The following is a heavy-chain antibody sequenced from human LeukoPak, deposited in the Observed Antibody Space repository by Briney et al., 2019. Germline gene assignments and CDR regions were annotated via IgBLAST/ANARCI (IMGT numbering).Heavy chain of an antibody. V-gene: IGHV3-30*18. D-gene: IGHD5-24*01. CDR3: AKGQRWLQFHYFVY. Sequence: PGGSLRLSCAASGFTFSSYGMHWVRQAPGKGLEWVAVISYDGSNKYYADSVKGRFTISRDNSKNTLYLQMNSLRAEDTAVYYCAKGQRWLQFHYFVYWGQGTLVTVSS. CDR1: GFTFSSYG. J-gene: IGHJ4*02. CDR2: ISYDGSNK.